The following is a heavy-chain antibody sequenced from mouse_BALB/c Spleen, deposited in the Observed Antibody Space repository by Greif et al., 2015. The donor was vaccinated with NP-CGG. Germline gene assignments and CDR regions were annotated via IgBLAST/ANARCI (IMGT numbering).Heavy chain of an antibody. Sequence: VQLQQSGAELAKPGASVKMSCKASGYTITSYWMHWVKQRPGQGLEWIGYINPSTGYTEYNQKFKDKATLTADKSSSTAYTQLSSLTSEDSAVYYCARRGDYDGFDYWGQGTTLTVSS. CDR2: INPSTGYT. J-gene: IGHJ2*01. D-gene: IGHD2-4*01. CDR3: ARRGDYDGFDY. V-gene: IGHV1-7*01. CDR1: GYTITSYW.